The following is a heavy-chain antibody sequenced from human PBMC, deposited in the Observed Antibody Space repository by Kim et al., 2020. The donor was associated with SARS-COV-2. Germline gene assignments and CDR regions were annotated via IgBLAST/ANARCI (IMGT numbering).Heavy chain of an antibody. J-gene: IGHJ5*02. D-gene: IGHD3-22*01. CDR1: GATFRTHG. CDR3: ATVSRLDRWYSSPLDP. V-gene: IGHV1-69*13. CDR2: IIPVFATP. Sequence: SVKVSCKASGATFRTHGITWVRQAPGQGLEWIGGIIPVFATPTYARKFQGRVTITADESANIGYMEMTSLSSDDTAIYYCATVSRLDRWYSSPLDPWGPGTLVTVSS.